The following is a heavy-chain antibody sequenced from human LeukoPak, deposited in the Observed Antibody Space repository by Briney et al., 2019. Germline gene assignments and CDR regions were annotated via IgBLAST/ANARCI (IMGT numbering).Heavy chain of an antibody. J-gene: IGHJ5*02. CDR2: IYYSGST. CDR3: ARSKSSSWYEALDP. D-gene: IGHD6-13*01. Sequence: PSETLSLTCTVSGGSISGYYWNWIRQPPGKGLEWIGYIYYSGSTNYNPSLKGRVTISVDTSKNQFSLKLSSVTAADTAVYYCARSKSSSWYEALDPWGQGTRVTVSS. V-gene: IGHV4-59*08. CDR1: GGSISGYY.